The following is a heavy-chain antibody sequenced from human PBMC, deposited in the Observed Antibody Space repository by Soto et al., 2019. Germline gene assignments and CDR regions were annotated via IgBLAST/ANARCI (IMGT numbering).Heavy chain of an antibody. Sequence: EVQLVESGGGLIQPGGSLRLSCAASGFAVSSKYMTWVRQAPGKGLEWVSVIYGGGTTYYADSVKGRFTISRDTSKNTLYLQMSSLSAEDTAVYYCVQTTGWPGLDFWGQGTVVTVSS. V-gene: IGHV3-53*01. CDR1: GFAVSSKY. J-gene: IGHJ4*02. CDR2: IYGGGTT. CDR3: VQTTGWPGLDF. D-gene: IGHD6-19*01.